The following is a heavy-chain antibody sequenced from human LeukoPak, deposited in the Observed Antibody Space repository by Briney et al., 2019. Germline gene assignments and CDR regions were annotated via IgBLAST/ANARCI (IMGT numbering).Heavy chain of an antibody. CDR3: TRRGSSGRLSVDH. D-gene: IGHD6-19*01. Sequence: GGSLRLSCAASGFTFSGSAMHWVRQASGKGLEWVGRIRSKANSYATAYAASVKGRFTISRDDSKNTAYLQMNSLKTEDTAVYYCTRRGSSGRLSVDHWGQGTLVTVSS. CDR2: IRSKANSYAT. V-gene: IGHV3-73*01. CDR1: GFTFSGSA. J-gene: IGHJ4*02.